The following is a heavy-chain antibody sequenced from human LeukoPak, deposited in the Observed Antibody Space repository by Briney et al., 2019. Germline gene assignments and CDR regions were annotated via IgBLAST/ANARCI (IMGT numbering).Heavy chain of an antibody. D-gene: IGHD3-3*01. Sequence: PGGSLRLSCAASGFTFSSYSMNWVRQAPGKGLEWVSSISSSSSYIYYADSVKGRFTISRDNAKNSLNLQMNSLRAEDTAVYYCARWFDTIFGVVSETPGMDVWGQGTTVTVSS. J-gene: IGHJ6*02. CDR3: ARWFDTIFGVVSETPGMDV. CDR1: GFTFSSYS. V-gene: IGHV3-21*01. CDR2: ISSSSSYI.